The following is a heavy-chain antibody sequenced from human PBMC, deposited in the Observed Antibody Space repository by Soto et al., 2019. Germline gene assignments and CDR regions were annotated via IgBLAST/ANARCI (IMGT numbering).Heavy chain of an antibody. J-gene: IGHJ4*02. D-gene: IGHD2-2*01. Sequence: GSLRLSCAASGFTVSSNYMSWVRQAPGKGLEWVSVIYSGGSTYYADSVKGRFTISRDNSKNTLYLQMNSLRAEDTAVYYCARDNCSSTSCYDYWGQGTLVTVSS. CDR1: GFTVSSNY. CDR2: IYSGGST. CDR3: ARDNCSSTSCYDY. V-gene: IGHV3-53*01.